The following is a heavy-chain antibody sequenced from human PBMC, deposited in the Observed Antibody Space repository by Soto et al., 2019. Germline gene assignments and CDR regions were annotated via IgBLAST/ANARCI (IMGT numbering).Heavy chain of an antibody. Sequence: QVQLVESGGGVVQPGRSLRLSCAASGFTFSSYAMHWVRQAPGKGLEWVAVISYDGSNKYYADSVKGRFTISRDNSTDTLYLQMKSLRAEDTDVYYCATLAAADPRRGLGYYYYGMDVWGQGTTVTGSS. CDR1: GFTFSSYA. CDR2: ISYDGSNK. V-gene: IGHV3-30-3*01. D-gene: IGHD6-13*01. CDR3: ATLAAADPRRGLGYYYYGMDV. J-gene: IGHJ6*02.